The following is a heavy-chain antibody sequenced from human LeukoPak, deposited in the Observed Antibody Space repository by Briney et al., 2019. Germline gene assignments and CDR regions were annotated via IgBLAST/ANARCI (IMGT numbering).Heavy chain of an antibody. CDR2: ISVRSNYI. J-gene: IGHJ4*02. CDR1: GYTFSSYS. CDR3: VRLRRNSDTSGFYYYYDF. D-gene: IGHD3-22*01. Sequence: GGSLRLSCLASGYTFSSYSINWVRQAPGKGLEWVSSISVRSNYIYYADSVRGRFRISRDDPRDPLFLEMNSLRAEDTAVYYCVRLRRNSDTSGFYYYYDFWGPGTLVTVSS. V-gene: IGHV3-21*01.